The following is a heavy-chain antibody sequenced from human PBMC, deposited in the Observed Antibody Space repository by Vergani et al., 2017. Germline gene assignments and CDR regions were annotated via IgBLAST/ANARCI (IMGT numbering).Heavy chain of an antibody. CDR3: ATSSGVGYYDRSGYPD. CDR1: GGSISSSSYY. V-gene: IGHV4-39*01. D-gene: IGHD3-22*01. Sequence: QLQLQESGPGLVKPSETLSLTCTVSGGSISSSSYYWGWIRQPPGKGLEWIGSIYYSGSTYYNPSLKSRVTISVDTSKNQFSLKMSSVTAADTAVYYCATSSGVGYYDRSGYPDWGQGTLVTVSS. CDR2: IYYSGST. J-gene: IGHJ4*02.